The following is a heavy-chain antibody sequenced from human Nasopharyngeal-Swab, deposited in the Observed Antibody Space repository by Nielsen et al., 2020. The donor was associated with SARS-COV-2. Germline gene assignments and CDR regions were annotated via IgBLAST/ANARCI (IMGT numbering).Heavy chain of an antibody. CDR2: IYHIGST. V-gene: IGHV4-38-2*01. D-gene: IGHD2-8*01. CDR1: GYSTITGYY. Sequence: SQTLSPTCAVSGYSTITGYYWGWIRQPPGKGLEWIGSIYHIGSTYYNPSLKSRLTISIDTSKNQFSLWLSSVPTADTSVYYRARVMGYYYYYMDVWGKGTTVTVSS. J-gene: IGHJ6*03. CDR3: ARVMGYYYYYMDV.